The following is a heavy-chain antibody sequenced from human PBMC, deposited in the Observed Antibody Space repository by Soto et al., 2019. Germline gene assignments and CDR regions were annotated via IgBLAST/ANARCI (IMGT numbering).Heavy chain of an antibody. CDR3: AKDKWEVWYYFDY. CDR2: ISWNTGSI. Sequence: EVQLVESGGGLVQPGRSLRLSCAASGFTFADYAMHWVRQAPGKGLEWVSGISWNTGSIGYADSVKGRFTISRDNAKNSLYLQMNSLRAEDTALYYCAKDKWEVWYYFDYWGQGTLVTVSS. CDR1: GFTFADYA. J-gene: IGHJ4*02. V-gene: IGHV3-9*01. D-gene: IGHD1-26*01.